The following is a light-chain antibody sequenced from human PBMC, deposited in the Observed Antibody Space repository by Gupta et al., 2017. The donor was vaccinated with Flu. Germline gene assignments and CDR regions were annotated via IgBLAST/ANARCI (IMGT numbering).Light chain of an antibody. CDR2: DVT. CDR3: SSCTSSTTLV. CDR1: SPDIGSHKY. Sequence: SIAISCTGTSPDIGSHKYVSWYQQHPGKAPQLLIYDVTSRPSGVSTRFSGSKSGDTASLTISGLQAEDEADYYCSSCTSSTTLVFGGGTRLTVL. J-gene: IGLJ2*01. V-gene: IGLV2-14*01.